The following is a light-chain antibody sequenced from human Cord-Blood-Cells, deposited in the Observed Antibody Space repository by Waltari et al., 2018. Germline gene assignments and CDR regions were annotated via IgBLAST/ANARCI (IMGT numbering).Light chain of an antibody. CDR1: QGISSY. V-gene: IGKV1-39*01. CDR2: AAS. Sequence: DIQMTQSPSSLSASVGDRVTITCRASQGISSYLNWYQQKPGKAPKLLIYAASSLQAGVPSRFSDSGSGTDFSRTISSLQPEDVATYDCQQNYSTPPPFGPGTKVTIK. CDR3: QQNYSTPPP. J-gene: IGKJ3*01.